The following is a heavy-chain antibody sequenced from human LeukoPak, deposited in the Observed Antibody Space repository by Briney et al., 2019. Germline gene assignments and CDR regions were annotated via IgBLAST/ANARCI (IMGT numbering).Heavy chain of an antibody. CDR2: IYYSGST. J-gene: IGHJ3*02. CDR3: ARTYDILTGYNAFDI. Sequence: SQTLSLTCTVSGGSISSGGYYWSWIRQHPGKGLEWIGYIYYSGSTYYNPSLKSRVTISVDTSKNQFSLKLSSVTAADTAVYYCARTYDILTGYNAFDIWGQGTMVTVSS. V-gene: IGHV4-31*03. CDR1: GGSISSGGYY. D-gene: IGHD3-9*01.